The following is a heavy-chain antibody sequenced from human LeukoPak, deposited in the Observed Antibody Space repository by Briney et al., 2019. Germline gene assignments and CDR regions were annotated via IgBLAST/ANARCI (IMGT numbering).Heavy chain of an antibody. CDR2: IKSSGGNT. Sequence: ASVKVSCKASGYTSTSYYIHWVRQAPGQGLEWMGVIKSSGGNTKYAQKFQGRVTMTRDTSTSIVYMELSSLRSEDTAVYYCAGGYCSGGSCYEGWFDPWGQGTLVTVSS. CDR3: AGGYCSGGSCYEGWFDP. CDR1: GYTSTSYY. J-gene: IGHJ5*02. D-gene: IGHD2-15*01. V-gene: IGHV1-46*01.